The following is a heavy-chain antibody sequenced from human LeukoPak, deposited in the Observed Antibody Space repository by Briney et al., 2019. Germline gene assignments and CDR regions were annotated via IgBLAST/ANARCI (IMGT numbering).Heavy chain of an antibody. V-gene: IGHV1-46*01. CDR3: ARDSGFQPPTYYYDSSGSDY. CDR2: INPSGGST. J-gene: IGHJ4*02. D-gene: IGHD3-22*01. Sequence: GASVKVSCKASGYTFTSYYMHWVRQAPGQGLAWMGIINPSGGSTSYAQKFQGRVTMTRDTSTSTVYMELSSLRSEDTAVYYCARDSGFQPPTYYYDSSGSDYWGQGTLVTVSS. CDR1: GYTFTSYY.